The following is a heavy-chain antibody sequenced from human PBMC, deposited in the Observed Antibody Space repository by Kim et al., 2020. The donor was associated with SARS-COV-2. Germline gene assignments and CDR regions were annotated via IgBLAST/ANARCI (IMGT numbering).Heavy chain of an antibody. CDR2: IIPIFGTA. J-gene: IGHJ5*02. Sequence: SVKVSCKASGGTFSSYAISWVRQAPGQGLEWMGGIIPIFGTANYAQKFQGRVTITADESTSTAYMELSSLRSEDTAVYYCARTFNSGSSDWYSWFDPWGQGTLVTVSS. D-gene: IGHD6-19*01. CDR1: GGTFSSYA. V-gene: IGHV1-69*13. CDR3: ARTFNSGSSDWYSWFDP.